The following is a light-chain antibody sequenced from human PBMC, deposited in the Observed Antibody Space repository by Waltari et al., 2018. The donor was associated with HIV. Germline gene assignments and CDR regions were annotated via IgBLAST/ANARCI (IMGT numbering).Light chain of an antibody. J-gene: IGLJ3*02. V-gene: IGLV4-69*01. Sequence: QLVLTQSPSASASLVASVNLTCTLSSGHSNYAIACHQQQPGKGPRYLMKLKRDGSHIKGDGIPDRFSGSSSGDERYLTSSSLQSEDEADYYGQTWGAGIQGVFGGGTKLTVL. CDR1: SGHSNYA. CDR3: QTWGAGIQGV. CDR2: LKRDGSH.